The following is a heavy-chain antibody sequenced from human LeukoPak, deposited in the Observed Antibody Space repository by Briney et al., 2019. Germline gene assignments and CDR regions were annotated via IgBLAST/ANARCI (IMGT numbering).Heavy chain of an antibody. CDR2: IYYSGSA. D-gene: IGHD3-10*01. CDR3: ARRKAYYYGSGRGAWFDP. V-gene: IGHV4-59*12. J-gene: IGHJ5*02. CDR1: GGSISSYY. Sequence: PSETLSLTCTVSGGSISSYYWSWIRQPPGKGLEWIGYIYYSGSANYNPSLKSRVTISVDTSKNQFSLKLSSVTAADTAVYYCARRKAYYYGSGRGAWFDPWGQGTLVTVSS.